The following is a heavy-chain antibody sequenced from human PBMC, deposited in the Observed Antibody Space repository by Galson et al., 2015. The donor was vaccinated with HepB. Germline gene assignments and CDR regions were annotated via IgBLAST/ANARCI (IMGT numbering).Heavy chain of an antibody. CDR1: TFIFSTYS. J-gene: IGHJ4*02. V-gene: IGHV3-48*04. D-gene: IGHD3-22*01. Sequence: SLRLSCAASTFIFSTYSMNWVRQAPGKGLEWVSYISSTSTTIYYADSVKGRFTISRDNAKNTLYLQMNSLRAEDTAVYYCARDHVRGTYYFDSSGADRWGQGTPVTVSS. CDR3: ARDHVRGTYYFDSSGADR. CDR2: ISSTSTTI.